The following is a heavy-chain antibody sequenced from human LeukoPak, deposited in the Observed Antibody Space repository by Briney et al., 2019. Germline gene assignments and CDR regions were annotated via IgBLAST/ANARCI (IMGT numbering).Heavy chain of an antibody. CDR3: ARDKFKYFDP. V-gene: IGHV4-59*01. CDR2: IYYSGST. CDR1: GGSISSYY. Sequence: RSETLSLTCTVSGGSISSYYWSWIRQPPGKGLEWIGYIYYSGSTNYNPSLKSRVTISVDTSKNQFSLKLSSVTAADTAVYYCARDKFKYFDPWGQGTLVTVSS. J-gene: IGHJ5*02.